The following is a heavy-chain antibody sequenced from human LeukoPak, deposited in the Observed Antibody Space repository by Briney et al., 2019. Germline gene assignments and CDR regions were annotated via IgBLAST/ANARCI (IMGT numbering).Heavy chain of an antibody. D-gene: IGHD6-19*01. CDR3: ARAFGIAVAGQPPPY. CDR2: ISSSSSYI. V-gene: IGHV3-21*01. CDR1: GFTFSSYS. Sequence: PGGSLRLSXAASGFTFSSYSMNWVRQAPGKGLEWVSFISSSSSYIYYADSVKGRFTISRDNAKNSLYLQMNSLRAEDTAVYYCARAFGIAVAGQPPPYWGQGTLVTVSS. J-gene: IGHJ1*01.